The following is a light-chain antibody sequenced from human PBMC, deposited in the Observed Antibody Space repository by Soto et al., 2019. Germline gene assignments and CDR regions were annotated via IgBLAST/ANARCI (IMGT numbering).Light chain of an antibody. Sequence: EIQMTQSPCSLSASVGDRVTITCLAIQSISSYLNWYQQKPGKAPKLLIYAASSLQSGVPSRFSGSGSGTDCTLTISSLQPEDFETYYCQQSYSNPWTCGQGTKVDIK. CDR1: QSISSY. CDR2: AAS. J-gene: IGKJ1*01. CDR3: QQSYSNPWT. V-gene: IGKV1-39*01.